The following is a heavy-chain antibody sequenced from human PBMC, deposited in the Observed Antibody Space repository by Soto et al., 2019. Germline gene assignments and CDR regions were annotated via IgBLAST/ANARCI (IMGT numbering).Heavy chain of an antibody. CDR3: ARSPYCTNGVCYEIDY. V-gene: IGHV1-18*01. CDR2: ISAYSGNT. D-gene: IGHD2-8*01. CDR1: GYHFTSYD. Sequence: ASVKVSCNASGYHFTSYDINWVRQAAGQGLEWMGWISAYSGNTNYPQKFQGRVTMTTDTSTSTAYMELRSLRSDDTAVYYCARSPYCTNGVCYEIDYWGQGTLVTVSS. J-gene: IGHJ4*02.